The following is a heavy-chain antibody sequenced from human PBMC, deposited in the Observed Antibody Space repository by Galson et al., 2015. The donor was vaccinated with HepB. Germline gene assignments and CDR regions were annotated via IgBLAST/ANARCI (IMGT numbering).Heavy chain of an antibody. CDR3: AKDRQRWIQLWTFDY. CDR1: GFTFSSYA. CDR2: ISGSGGST. Sequence: SLRLSCAASGFTFSSYAMSWVRQAPGKGLEWVSAISGSGGSTYYADSVKGRFTISRDNSKNTLYLQMNSLRAEDTAVYYCAKDRQRWIQLWTFDYWGQGTLVTVSS. J-gene: IGHJ4*02. D-gene: IGHD5-18*01. V-gene: IGHV3-23*01.